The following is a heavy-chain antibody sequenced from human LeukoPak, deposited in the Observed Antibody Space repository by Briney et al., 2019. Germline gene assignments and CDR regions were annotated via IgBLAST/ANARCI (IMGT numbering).Heavy chain of an antibody. J-gene: IGHJ3*01. CDR2: VNGPGDWT. CDR1: GFTFSSHW. Sequence: GGSLRLSCVASGFTFSSHWMHWVRQAPGEGLVWVSRVNGPGDWTHYADSVRGRFIISKDNAENTISLQMNNLRAEDTAVYFCAREVFEGQRQSDAFDVWGQGTMVTVSS. V-gene: IGHV3-74*01. CDR3: AREVFEGQRQSDAFDV. D-gene: IGHD6-25*01.